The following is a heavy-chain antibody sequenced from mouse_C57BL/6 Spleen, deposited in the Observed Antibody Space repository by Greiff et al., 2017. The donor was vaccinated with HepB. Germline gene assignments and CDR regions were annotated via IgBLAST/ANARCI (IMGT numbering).Heavy chain of an antibody. Sequence: EVKLMESGPGLVKPSQSLSLTCSVTGYSITSGYYWNWIRQFPGNKLEWMGYISYDGSNNYNPSLKNRISITRDTSKNQFFLKLNSVTTEDTATYYCAYLTTVVASYYFDYWGQGTTLTVSS. J-gene: IGHJ2*01. V-gene: IGHV3-6*01. CDR2: ISYDGSN. CDR1: GYSITSGYY. CDR3: AYLTTVVASYYFDY. D-gene: IGHD1-1*01.